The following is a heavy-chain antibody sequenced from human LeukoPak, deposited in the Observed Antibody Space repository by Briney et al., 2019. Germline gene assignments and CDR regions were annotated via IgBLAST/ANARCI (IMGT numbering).Heavy chain of an antibody. J-gene: IGHJ4*02. V-gene: IGHV4-59*02. CDR1: GGSVSDYY. D-gene: IGHD1-26*01. CDR2: IYYTGST. Sequence: KPSETLSLTCTVSGGSVSDYYWSWIRQSPGKGLEWIGYIYYTGSTSYNPSLRSRVTMSADTSKNQFSLKLSSVTAADTAVYYCARLGWTGATTWGQGTLVTVSS. CDR3: ARLGWTGATT.